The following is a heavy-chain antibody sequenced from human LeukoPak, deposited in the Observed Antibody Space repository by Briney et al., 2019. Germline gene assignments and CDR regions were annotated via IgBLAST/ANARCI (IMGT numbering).Heavy chain of an antibody. CDR1: GFTFSSHG. V-gene: IGHV3-30*18. D-gene: IGHD5-24*01. CDR3: AKDRNGYNFEYFDY. Sequence: PGGSLRPSCAASGFTFSSHGMHWVRQAPGKGLEWVAVISYDGSNKYYGDSVKGRFTISRDNSKNTLYLQMNSLRAEDTAVYYCAKDRNGYNFEYFDYWGQGTLVTVSS. CDR2: ISYDGSNK. J-gene: IGHJ4*02.